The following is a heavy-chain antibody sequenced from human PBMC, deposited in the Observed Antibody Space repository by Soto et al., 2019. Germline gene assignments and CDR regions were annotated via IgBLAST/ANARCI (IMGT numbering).Heavy chain of an antibody. Sequence: HPGGSLRLSCAASGFTFSSYSMNWVRQAPGKGLEWVSYISSSSSTIYYADSVKGRFTISRDNAKNSLYLQMNSLRDEDTAVYYCARDAYYYDSSGYDYWGQGTLVTVSS. CDR2: ISSSSSTI. D-gene: IGHD3-22*01. V-gene: IGHV3-48*02. CDR1: GFTFSSYS. J-gene: IGHJ4*02. CDR3: ARDAYYYDSSGYDY.